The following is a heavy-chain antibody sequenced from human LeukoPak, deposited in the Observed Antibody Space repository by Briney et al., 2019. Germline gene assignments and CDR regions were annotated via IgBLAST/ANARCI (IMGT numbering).Heavy chain of an antibody. J-gene: IGHJ3*02. V-gene: IGHV6-1*01. Sequence: SQTLSLTCAISGDSVSTNSATWYWIRQSPSRGLEWLGRTYYRSKWYNDYAVSVKSRITINPDTSKNQFSLQLNSVTPEDTAVYYCARDQGLGRYAFDIWGQGTMVTVSS. CDR3: ARDQGLGRYAFDI. CDR2: TYYRSKWYN. D-gene: IGHD7-27*01. CDR1: GDSVSTNSAT.